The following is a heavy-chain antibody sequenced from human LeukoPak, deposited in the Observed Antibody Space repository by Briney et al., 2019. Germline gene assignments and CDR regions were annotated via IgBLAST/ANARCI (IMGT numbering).Heavy chain of an antibody. D-gene: IGHD3-22*01. J-gene: IGHJ4*02. CDR3: AREREGYYDSSASVYYFDC. CDR1: GFTFSSYA. V-gene: IGHV3-23*01. CDR2: ISGSGGST. Sequence: GGSLRLSCAASGFTFSSYAMSWVRQAPGKGLEWVSAISGSGGSTYYADSVKGRFTISRDNSKNTLYLQMNSLRAEDTAVYYCAREREGYYDSSASVYYFDCWGQGTLVTVSS.